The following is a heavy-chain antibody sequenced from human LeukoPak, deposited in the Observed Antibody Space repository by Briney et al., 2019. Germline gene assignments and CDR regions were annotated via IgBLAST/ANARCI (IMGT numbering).Heavy chain of an antibody. J-gene: IGHJ4*02. CDR2: INHSGST. D-gene: IGHD3-10*01. Sequence: SETLSITCAVYSGSFSGYYWSWIRQPPGKGLEWIGEINHSGSTNYNPSLRSRVTISVDTSKNQFSLKLSSVTAADTAVYYCARANLYYGSGSFDYWGQGTLVTVSS. V-gene: IGHV4-34*01. CDR1: SGSFSGYY. CDR3: ARANLYYGSGSFDY.